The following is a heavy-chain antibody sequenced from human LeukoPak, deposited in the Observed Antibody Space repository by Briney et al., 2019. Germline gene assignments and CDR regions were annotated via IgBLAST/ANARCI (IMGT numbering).Heavy chain of an antibody. CDR2: IKSKTDGGTT. V-gene: IGHV3-15*01. J-gene: IGHJ4*02. CDR3: TAELYYDILTFDY. D-gene: IGHD3-9*01. CDR1: GFTFSSYE. Sequence: PGGSLRLSCAASGFTFSSYEMNWVRQAPGKGLEWVGRIKSKTDGGTTDYAAPVKGRFTISRDDSKNTLYLQMNSLKTEDTAVYYCTAELYYDILTFDYWGQGTLVTVSS.